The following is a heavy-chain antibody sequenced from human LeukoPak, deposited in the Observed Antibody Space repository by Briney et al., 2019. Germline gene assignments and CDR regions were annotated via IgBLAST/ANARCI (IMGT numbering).Heavy chain of an antibody. CDR3: VKEVAAATNWFDP. J-gene: IGHJ5*02. CDR1: GFTFSSYT. D-gene: IGHD6-13*01. Sequence: GGSLRLSCAASGFTFSSYTMSWVRQAPGKGPEWVSAIIGSGGSTYYADSVKGRFTISRDNSKNTLYLQMNSLRAEDTAVYYCVKEVAAATNWFDPWGQGTLVTVSS. CDR2: IIGSGGST. V-gene: IGHV3-23*01.